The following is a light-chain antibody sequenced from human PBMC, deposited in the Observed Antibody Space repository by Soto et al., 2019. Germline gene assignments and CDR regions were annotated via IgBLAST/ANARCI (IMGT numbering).Light chain of an antibody. Sequence: QSALTQPASLSGSPGQSITISCTGTSSDIGAYDYVSWFQQHPGKAPKLMISEVNNRPSGVSNRFSGSKSGNTAYLTISGLRSEDEADYYCAAWDDSLSGRNVFGTGTKVTVL. CDR2: EVN. CDR1: SSDIGAYDY. V-gene: IGLV2-14*01. CDR3: AAWDDSLSGRNV. J-gene: IGLJ1*01.